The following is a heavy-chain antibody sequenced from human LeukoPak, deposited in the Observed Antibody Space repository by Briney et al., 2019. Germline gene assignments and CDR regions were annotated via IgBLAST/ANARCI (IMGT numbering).Heavy chain of an antibody. Sequence: SETLSLTCTVSGDSISSSSYYWGWIRQPPGKGLGWIGSLYYSVGTYYNPSLKSRVTISVDTSKNQFSLKLNSVTAADTAVYYCARYCSGGSCLFDSWGQGTLVTVSS. CDR3: ARYCSGGSCLFDS. D-gene: IGHD2-15*01. CDR2: LYYSVGT. V-gene: IGHV4-39*01. CDR1: GDSISSSSYY. J-gene: IGHJ4*02.